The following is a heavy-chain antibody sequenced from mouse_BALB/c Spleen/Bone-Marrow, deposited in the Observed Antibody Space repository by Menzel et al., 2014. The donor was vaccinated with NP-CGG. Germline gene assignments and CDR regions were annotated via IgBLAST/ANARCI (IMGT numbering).Heavy chain of an antibody. CDR1: GFTFTDYY. J-gene: IGHJ2*01. CDR3: ARDRGGLLHDY. V-gene: IGHV7-3*02. Sequence: EVQRVESGGGLVQPGGSLILSCAPSGFTFTDYYMSWVRQPPGKALEWLGFIRNKANGYTTEYSASVKSRFTISRDNSQSILYLQMNTLRAEDSATYYCARDRGGLLHDYWGQGTTLTVSS. CDR2: IRNKANGYTT. D-gene: IGHD1-1*01.